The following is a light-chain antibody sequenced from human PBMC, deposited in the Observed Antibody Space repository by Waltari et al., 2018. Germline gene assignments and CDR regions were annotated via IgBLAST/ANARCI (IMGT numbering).Light chain of an antibody. Sequence: QSALTPPASVSGSPGQSITISCTGAGSDLGGFNYVSWYQQHPGKAPKLMIYDVSNRPSGISIRFSGSKSGNTASLTISGLQAEDEADYHCCLYTSSRTWVFGGGTKVTVL. CDR2: DVS. V-gene: IGLV2-14*03. CDR3: CLYTSSRTWV. J-gene: IGLJ3*02. CDR1: GSDLGGFNY.